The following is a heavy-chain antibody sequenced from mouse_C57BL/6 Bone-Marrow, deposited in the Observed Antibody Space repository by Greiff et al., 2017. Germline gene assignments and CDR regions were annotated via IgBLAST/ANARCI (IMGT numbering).Heavy chain of an antibody. V-gene: IGHV10-1*01. D-gene: IGHD2-2*01. CDR1: GFSFNTYA. CDR3: VREDDGYERAWFAY. J-gene: IGHJ3*01. CDR2: IRSKSNNYAT. Sequence: EVPLVESGGGLVQPKGSLKLSCAASGFSFNTYAMNWVRQAPGQGLEWVARIRSKSNNYATYYADSVKARFTISRGDSESKLYLQMNNLKTEDTSRYYCVREDDGYERAWFAYWGQGTLVTVSA.